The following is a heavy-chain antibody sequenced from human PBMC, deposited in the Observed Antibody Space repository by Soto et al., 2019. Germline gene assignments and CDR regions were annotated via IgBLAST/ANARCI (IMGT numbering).Heavy chain of an antibody. CDR3: ARHGLLYGSGPHPGDY. J-gene: IGHJ4*02. V-gene: IGHV5-51*01. CDR2: IYPGDSDT. D-gene: IGHD3-10*01. Sequence: GESLKISCKGPGYSFTSYWIGWVRQMPGKGLEWMGIIYPGDSDTRYSPSFQGQVTISADKSISTAYLQWSSLKASDTAMYYCARHGLLYGSGPHPGDYWGQGTLVTVSS. CDR1: GYSFTSYW.